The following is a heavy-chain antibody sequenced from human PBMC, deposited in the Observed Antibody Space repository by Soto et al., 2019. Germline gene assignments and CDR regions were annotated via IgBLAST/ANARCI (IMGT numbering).Heavy chain of an antibody. Sequence: GGSLRLSCAASGFTFSTYGMHWVRQAPGKGLEWVAVIWYDGSKIYYADSVKGRFTISRDNSKGTLYLQMNSLRAEDTAVYYCARPLEQHQLGFGMDVWGQGSPVTVSS. V-gene: IGHV3-33*01. CDR2: IWYDGSKI. D-gene: IGHD6-13*01. CDR3: ARPLEQHQLGFGMDV. J-gene: IGHJ6*01. CDR1: GFTFSTYG.